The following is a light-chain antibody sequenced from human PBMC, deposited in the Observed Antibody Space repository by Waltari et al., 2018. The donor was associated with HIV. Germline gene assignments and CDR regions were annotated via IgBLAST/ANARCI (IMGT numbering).Light chain of an antibody. CDR1: SSDVAGHNY. CDR3: SSYTSSSGRV. CDR2: EVS. Sequence: QSALTQPASVSGSPGQSITISCTGPSSDVAGHNYVSWYQQHPGKPPHLIIYEVSKRPSGVSNRFSGSKSGNTASLTISGLQAEDEADYYCSSYTSSSGRVFGGGTKLTVL. J-gene: IGLJ3*02. V-gene: IGLV2-14*01.